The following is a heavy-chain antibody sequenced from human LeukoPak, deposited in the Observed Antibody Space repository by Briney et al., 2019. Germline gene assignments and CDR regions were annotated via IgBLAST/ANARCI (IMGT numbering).Heavy chain of an antibody. CDR2: ISSSSSYI. CDR1: GFTFSSYS. V-gene: IGHV3-21*01. D-gene: IGHD6-13*01. J-gene: IGHJ4*02. Sequence: GGSLRLSCAASGFTFSSYSMNWVRQAPGKGLEWVSSISSSSSYIYYADSVKGRFTISRDNAKNSLYLQMNSLRAEDTAVYYCARVSKQQPLNYYYFDYWGQGTLVTVSS. CDR3: ARVSKQQPLNYYYFDY.